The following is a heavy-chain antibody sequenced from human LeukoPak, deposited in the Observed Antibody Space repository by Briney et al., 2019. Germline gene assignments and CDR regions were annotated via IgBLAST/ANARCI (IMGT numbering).Heavy chain of an antibody. D-gene: IGHD5-24*01. Sequence: GASVKVSCKASGYTFTSYGISWVRQAPGQRLEWMGWINAGNGNTKYSQKFQGRVTITRDTSASTAYMELSSLRSEDTAVYYCARDIEWMATIHLDYWGQGTLVTVSS. CDR2: INAGNGNT. CDR3: ARDIEWMATIHLDY. CDR1: GYTFTSYG. V-gene: IGHV1-3*01. J-gene: IGHJ4*02.